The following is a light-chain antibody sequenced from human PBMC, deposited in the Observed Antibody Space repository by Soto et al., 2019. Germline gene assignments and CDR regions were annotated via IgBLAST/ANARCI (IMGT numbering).Light chain of an antibody. J-gene: IGLJ2*01. Sequence: QSALTQPASVSGSPGQSITISCTGTSSDVGGYNYVSWYQQHPGKAPKLMIYEVSNRPSGVSNRFSGSKSGNTASLAITGLQAEDAADYYCQSYDNSLLAYVFGGGTKLTVL. V-gene: IGLV2-14*01. CDR2: EVS. CDR1: SSDVGGYNY. CDR3: QSYDNSLLAYV.